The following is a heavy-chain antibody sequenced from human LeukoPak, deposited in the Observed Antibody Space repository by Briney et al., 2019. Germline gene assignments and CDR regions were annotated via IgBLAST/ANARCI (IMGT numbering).Heavy chain of an antibody. J-gene: IGHJ4*02. CDR2: ISSDVSRT. V-gene: IGHV3-30*19. D-gene: IGHD1-26*01. CDR3: AKGHIIASYSFDW. CDR1: GFTFSSYG. Sequence: GRSLRLSCAASGFTFSSYGMHWVRQAPGKGLEWVAFISSDVSRTYYADSVRGRFTISRDNSKNTLYMQMNSLRGEDTAMYYCAKGHIIASYSFDWWGQGTLVTVSS.